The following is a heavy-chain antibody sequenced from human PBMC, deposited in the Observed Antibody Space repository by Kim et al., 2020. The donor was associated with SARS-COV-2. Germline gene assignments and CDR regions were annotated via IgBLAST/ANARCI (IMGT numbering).Heavy chain of an antibody. D-gene: IGHD4-17*01. J-gene: IGHJ4*02. CDR2: ISAYSGHT. V-gene: IGHV1-18*01. Sequence: ASVKVSCKASGYTFDNYAIAWVRQAPGQGLEWMGWISAYSGHTNYAQNFRGRVTMTTETSTNTAYLELRSHKPDDTAVYFCARHVYGDHESDYWGQGTLVTVSS. CDR3: ARHVYGDHESDY. CDR1: GYTFDNYA.